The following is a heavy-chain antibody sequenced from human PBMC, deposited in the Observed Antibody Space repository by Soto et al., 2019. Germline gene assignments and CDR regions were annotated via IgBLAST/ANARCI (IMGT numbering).Heavy chain of an antibody. CDR1: GGSISSYY. V-gene: IGHV4-59*01. Sequence: SETMSLTCTVSGGSISSYYLSWIRQNTGKGLEWIGYIYYSGSTNYNPSLKSRVTISVDTSKNQFSLKLSSVTAADTAVYYCARALGEWELQRYYYYGMDVWGQGTTVTVSS. CDR2: IYYSGST. CDR3: ARALGEWELQRYYYYGMDV. D-gene: IGHD1-26*01. J-gene: IGHJ6*02.